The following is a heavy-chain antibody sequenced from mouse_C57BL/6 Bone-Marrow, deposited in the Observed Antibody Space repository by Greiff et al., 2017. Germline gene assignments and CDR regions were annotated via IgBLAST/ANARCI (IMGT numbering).Heavy chain of an antibody. J-gene: IGHJ1*03. CDR2: IYPRSGNT. Sequence: QVHVKQSGAELARPGASVKLSCKASGYTFTSYGISWVKQRTGQGLEWIGEIYPRSGNTYYNEKFKGKATLTADKSSSTAYVELRSLTSEDSAVYFCARVKKYWYFDVWGTGTTVTVSS. CDR1: GYTFTSYG. V-gene: IGHV1-81*01. CDR3: ARVKKYWYFDV.